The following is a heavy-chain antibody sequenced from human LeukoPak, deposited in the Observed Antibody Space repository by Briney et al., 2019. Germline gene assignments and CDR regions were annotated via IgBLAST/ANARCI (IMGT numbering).Heavy chain of an antibody. CDR2: IKGDGSST. CDR1: GFTFSTYW. CDR3: ARASTTVPNLLDH. D-gene: IGHD4-17*01. V-gene: IGHV3-74*01. Sequence: GGSLRLSCAASGFTFSTYWMHWVRQARGKGLVWVARIKGDGSSTIYADSVKGRFTISRDNSKNTLYLQTSSLRAEDTAVYYCARASTTVPNLLDHWGRGTLVTVSS. J-gene: IGHJ4*02.